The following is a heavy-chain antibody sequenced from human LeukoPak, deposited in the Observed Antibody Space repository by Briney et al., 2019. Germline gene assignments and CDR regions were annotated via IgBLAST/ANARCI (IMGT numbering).Heavy chain of an antibody. J-gene: IGHJ4*02. Sequence: GGSLRLSCEASGFTFTSYGMSWVRQAPGKGLEWVSAISGSGGSTYYADSVKGRFTISRDNSKNTLYLQMNSLRAEDTAVYYCAKGPYSSGWYYFDYWGQGTLVTVSS. CDR2: ISGSGGST. D-gene: IGHD6-19*01. CDR3: AKGPYSSGWYYFDY. V-gene: IGHV3-23*01. CDR1: GFTFTSYG.